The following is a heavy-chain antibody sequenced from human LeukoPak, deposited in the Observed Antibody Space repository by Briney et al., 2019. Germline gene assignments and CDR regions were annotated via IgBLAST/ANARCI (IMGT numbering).Heavy chain of an antibody. V-gene: IGHV4-59*01. CDR2: IYYSGST. CDR3: ARGNELTY. Sequence: PSETLSLTCTLSGVSISSYYRSWIRQPPGKGLEWIGYIYYSGSTNYNPSLKSRVTISVDTSKNQFSLKLSSVTAADTAVYYCARGNELTYWGQGTLVTVSS. D-gene: IGHD1-26*01. J-gene: IGHJ4*02. CDR1: GVSISSYY.